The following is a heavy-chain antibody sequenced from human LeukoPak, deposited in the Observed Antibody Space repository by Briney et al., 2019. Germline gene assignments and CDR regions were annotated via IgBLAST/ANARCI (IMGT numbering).Heavy chain of an antibody. D-gene: IGHD2-2*02. V-gene: IGHV3-30*04. Sequence: GGSLRLSCAASGFTFSSYAMHWVRQAPGKGLEWVAVISYDGSNKYYADSVKGRFTISRDNSKNTLYLQMNSLRAEGTAVYYCAREEAIVVVPAAIASYYFDYWGQGTLVTVSS. J-gene: IGHJ4*02. CDR2: ISYDGSNK. CDR1: GFTFSSYA. CDR3: AREEAIVVVPAAIASYYFDY.